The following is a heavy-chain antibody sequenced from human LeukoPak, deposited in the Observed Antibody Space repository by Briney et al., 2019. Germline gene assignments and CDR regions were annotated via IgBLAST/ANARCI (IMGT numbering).Heavy chain of an antibody. V-gene: IGHV3-9*01. CDR2: ISWNSGSI. CDR3: AKDMGVVALYYFDY. J-gene: IGHJ4*02. D-gene: IGHD2-15*01. CDR1: GFTFDDYA. Sequence: GGSLRLSCAASGFTFDDYAMHWVRQAPGKGLEWVSGISWNSGSIGYADSVKGRFTISRDNAKNSLYLQMNSLRAEDTALYYCAKDMGVVALYYFDYWGQGTLVTVSS.